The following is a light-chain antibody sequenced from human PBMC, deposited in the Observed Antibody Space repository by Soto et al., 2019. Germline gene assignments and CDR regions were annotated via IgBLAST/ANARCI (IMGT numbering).Light chain of an antibody. CDR1: SGHSSYA. CDR2: LNSDGSH. J-gene: IGLJ2*01. CDR3: QTWGTGNV. V-gene: IGLV4-69*01. Sequence: QPVLTQSPSASASQGASVKLTCTLSSGHSSYAIAWHQQQPEKGPRYLIKLNSDGSHSKGDGIPDRFSGSSSGAERYLTISSLQSEDEADYYCQTWGTGNVFGGGTKLTVL.